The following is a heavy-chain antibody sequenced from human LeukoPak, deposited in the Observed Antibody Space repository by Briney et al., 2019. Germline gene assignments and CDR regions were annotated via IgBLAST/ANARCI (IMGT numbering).Heavy chain of an antibody. D-gene: IGHD1-26*01. V-gene: IGHV4-39*01. CDR2: IYYSGST. Sequence: PSETLSLTCTVSGGSISSSSYYWGWIRQPPGKGLEWIGSIYYSGSTYYNPSLKSRVTISVDTSKNQFSLKLSSVTAADTAVYYCARSIVGATWYFQHWGQGTLVTVSS. J-gene: IGHJ1*01. CDR1: GGSISSSSYY. CDR3: ARSIVGATWYFQH.